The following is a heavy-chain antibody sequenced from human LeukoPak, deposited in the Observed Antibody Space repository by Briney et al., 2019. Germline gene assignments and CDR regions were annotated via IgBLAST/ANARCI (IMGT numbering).Heavy chain of an antibody. CDR3: AKDGYGSGKGVDC. D-gene: IGHD3-10*01. CDR1: GFTFSSYG. Sequence: PGGSLRLSCAASGFTFSSYGMHWVRQAPGKGLEWVAVISYDGSNKYYADSVKGRFTISRDNSKNTLYLQMNSLRAEDTAVYHCAKDGYGSGKGVDCWGQGTLVTVSS. J-gene: IGHJ4*02. V-gene: IGHV3-30*18. CDR2: ISYDGSNK.